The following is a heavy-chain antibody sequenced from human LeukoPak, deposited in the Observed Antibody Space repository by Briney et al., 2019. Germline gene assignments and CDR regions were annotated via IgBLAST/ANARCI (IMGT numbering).Heavy chain of an antibody. Sequence: GGSLRLSCAASGFTVSTNYMSWVRQAPGKGLEWVSSISTSSTYIYYADSVKGRFTISRDNAKNSLYLQMNSLRAEDTAVYYCARDPPFIIGTTFFDYWGQGTLVTVSS. CDR2: ISTSSTYI. J-gene: IGHJ4*02. CDR1: GFTVSTNY. V-gene: IGHV3-21*01. D-gene: IGHD1-20*01. CDR3: ARDPPFIIGTTFFDY.